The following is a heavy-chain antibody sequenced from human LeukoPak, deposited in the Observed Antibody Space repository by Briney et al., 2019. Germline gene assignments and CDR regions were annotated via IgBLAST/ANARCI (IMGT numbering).Heavy chain of an antibody. CDR1: GYTFTGYY. Sequence: ASVKVSCKASGYTFTGYYMHWVRQAPGQGLEWMGWINPNSGGTNYAQKFQGGVTMTRDTSISTAYMELSRLRSDDTAVYYCARDLSIVGATASDYWGQGTLVTVSS. V-gene: IGHV1-2*02. CDR3: ARDLSIVGATASDY. CDR2: INPNSGGT. D-gene: IGHD1-26*01. J-gene: IGHJ4*02.